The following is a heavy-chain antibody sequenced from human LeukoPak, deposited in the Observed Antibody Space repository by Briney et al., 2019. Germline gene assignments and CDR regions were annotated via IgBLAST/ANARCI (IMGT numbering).Heavy chain of an antibody. CDR3: ARDYYDSSERVFDY. D-gene: IGHD3-22*01. V-gene: IGHV1-18*01. CDR2: ISAYNGNT. J-gene: IGHJ4*02. Sequence: ASVKVSCTASGGTFSSYGISWVRQAPGQGLEWMGWISAYNGNTNYAQKLQGRVTMTTDTSTSTAYMELRSLRSDDTAVYYCARDYYDSSERVFDYWGQGTLVTVSS. CDR1: GGTFSSYG.